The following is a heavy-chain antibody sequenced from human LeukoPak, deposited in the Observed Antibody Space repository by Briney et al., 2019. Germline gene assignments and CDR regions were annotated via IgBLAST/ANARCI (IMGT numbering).Heavy chain of an antibody. D-gene: IGHD3-22*01. Sequence: PGGSLRLSCAASGFTFSSYAMSWVRQAPGKGLEWVSAISGSSGSTYYADSVKGRFTISRDNSKNTLYLQMNSLRAEDTAVYYCAKRDSSGYYYDYYYYYGMDVWGQGTTVTVSS. J-gene: IGHJ6*02. CDR3: AKRDSSGYYYDYYYYYGMDV. CDR1: GFTFSSYA. CDR2: ISGSSGST. V-gene: IGHV3-23*01.